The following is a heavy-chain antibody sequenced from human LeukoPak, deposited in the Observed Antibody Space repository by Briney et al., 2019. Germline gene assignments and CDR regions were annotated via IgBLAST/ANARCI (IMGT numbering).Heavy chain of an antibody. CDR1: GYTFTSYD. CDR2: MNPNSGNT. D-gene: IGHD6-13*01. Sequence: GASVKVSCKASGYTFTSYDINWVRQATGQGLEWMGWMNPNSGNTGYAQKFQGRVTMTTDTSTSTAYMELRSLRSDDTAVYYCARDVGQQLVFDYWGQGTLVTVSS. CDR3: ARDVGQQLVFDY. J-gene: IGHJ4*02. V-gene: IGHV1-8*01.